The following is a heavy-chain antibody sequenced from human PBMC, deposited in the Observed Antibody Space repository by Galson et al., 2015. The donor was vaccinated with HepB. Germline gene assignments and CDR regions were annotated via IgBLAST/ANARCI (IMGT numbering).Heavy chain of an antibody. CDR3: ASHIY. Sequence: SLRLSCAASGFTFSGYAMHWVRQAPGKGLEWVAVIPNDGSNRYYADSVKGRFTISRDNSKNTLYMQMNSLRAEDTAVYYCASHIYWGQGTLVTVSS. CDR2: IPNDGSNR. J-gene: IGHJ4*02. V-gene: IGHV3-30*04. CDR1: GFTFSGYA.